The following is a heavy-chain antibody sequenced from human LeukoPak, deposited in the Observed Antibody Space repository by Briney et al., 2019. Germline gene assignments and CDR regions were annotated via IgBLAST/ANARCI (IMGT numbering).Heavy chain of an antibody. CDR3: ARAYYYDSSGYPS. J-gene: IGHJ5*02. D-gene: IGHD3-22*01. Sequence: GGSLRLSCAASGFTFSSYSMNWVRQAPGKGLEWVSYISSSSSTIYYADSVKGRFTISRDNAKNSLYPQMNSLRDEDTAVYYCARAYYYDSSGYPSWGQGTLVTVSS. CDR2: ISSSSSTI. CDR1: GFTFSSYS. V-gene: IGHV3-48*02.